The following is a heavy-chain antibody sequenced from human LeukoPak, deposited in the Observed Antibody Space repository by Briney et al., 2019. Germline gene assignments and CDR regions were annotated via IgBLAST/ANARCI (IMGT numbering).Heavy chain of an antibody. V-gene: IGHV3-53*01. Sequence: GGSLRLSCAASGFTDSSNYMSWVRQAPGKGLEWVSVIYSGGSTYYADSVKGRFTISRDNSKNTRYLQMNSLRAEDTAVYYCARVGWRGYYFDYWGQGTLVTVSS. CDR1: GFTDSSNY. D-gene: IGHD2-15*01. J-gene: IGHJ4*02. CDR2: IYSGGST. CDR3: ARVGWRGYYFDY.